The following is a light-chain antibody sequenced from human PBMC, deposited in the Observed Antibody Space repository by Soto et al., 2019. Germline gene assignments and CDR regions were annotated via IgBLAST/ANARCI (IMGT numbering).Light chain of an antibody. CDR3: QQYNSYSRT. CDR1: QSISSW. J-gene: IGKJ1*01. Sequence: DIQMTQSPSTLSASVGDRVTITCRASQSISSWLAWYQQKPGKAPKLLIYDASSLESGVPSRFSGSGSGTEFTLTIISLQPDDFATYYCQQYNSYSRTFGQGTKVE. CDR2: DAS. V-gene: IGKV1-5*01.